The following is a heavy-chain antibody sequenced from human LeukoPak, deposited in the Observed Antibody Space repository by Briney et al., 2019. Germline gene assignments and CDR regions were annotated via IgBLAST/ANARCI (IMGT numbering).Heavy chain of an antibody. V-gene: IGHV3-30*18. Sequence: GGSLRLSCAASGFIFSSYGMHWVRQAPGKGLEWVAVISYDGSNKYYADSVKGRFTISRDNSKNTLYLQMNSLRAEDTAVYYCVKEYGFLGIAAAGTYFDYWGQGTLVTVSS. J-gene: IGHJ4*02. CDR2: ISYDGSNK. CDR1: GFIFSSYG. CDR3: VKEYGFLGIAAAGTYFDY. D-gene: IGHD6-13*01.